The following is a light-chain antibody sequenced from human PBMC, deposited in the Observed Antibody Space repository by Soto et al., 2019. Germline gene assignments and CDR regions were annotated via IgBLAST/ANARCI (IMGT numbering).Light chain of an antibody. CDR2: AAS. CDR1: QSISSY. J-gene: IGKJ1*01. V-gene: IGKV1-39*01. CDR3: QQSYSTPWT. Sequence: DIQMTQSPSSLSASVGDRVTITCRASQSISSYLNWYQQKPRKAPKLLIYAASSLQSRVPSSFSGSGSETDFTLTISSLQPEDFATYYCQQSYSTPWTFGQGTKVEIK.